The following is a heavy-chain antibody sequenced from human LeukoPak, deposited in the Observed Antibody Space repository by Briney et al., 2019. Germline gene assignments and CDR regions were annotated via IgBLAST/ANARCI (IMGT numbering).Heavy chain of an antibody. V-gene: IGHV3-30*04. CDR1: GFTFSSYA. D-gene: IGHD2-2*01. CDR3: ARDRVLVVVPAAGDNWFDP. J-gene: IGHJ5*02. CDR2: ISYDGSNK. Sequence: GGSLRLSCAASGFTFSSYAMHWVRQAPGKGLEWVAVISYDGSNKYYADSVKGRFTISRDNSKNTLYLQMNSLRAEDTAVYYCARDRVLVVVPAAGDNWFDPWGQGTLVTVSS.